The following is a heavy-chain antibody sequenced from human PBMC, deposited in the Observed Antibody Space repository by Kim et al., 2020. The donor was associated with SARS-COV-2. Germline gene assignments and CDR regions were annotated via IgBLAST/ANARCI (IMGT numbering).Heavy chain of an antibody. D-gene: IGHD2-2*01. CDR1: GGSFSGYY. CDR3: ARGLLGEPPPRVYCSSTSCHRRSYSYYMDV. V-gene: IGHV4-34*01. Sequence: SETLSLTCAVYGGSFSGYYWSWIRQPPGKGLEWIGEINHSGSTNYNPSLKSRVTISVDTSKNQFSLKLSSVTAADTAEYYCARGLLGEPPPRVYCSSTSCHRRSYSYYMDVWGTGTTVTVSS. J-gene: IGHJ6*03. CDR2: INHSGST.